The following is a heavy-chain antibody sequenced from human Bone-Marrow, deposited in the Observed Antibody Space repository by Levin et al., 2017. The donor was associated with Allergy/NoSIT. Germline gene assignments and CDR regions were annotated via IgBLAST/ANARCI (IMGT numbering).Heavy chain of an antibody. D-gene: IGHD2/OR15-2a*01. CDR2: MSHSGDT. V-gene: IGHV4-39*01. J-gene: IGHJ2*01. CDR1: GGSIQSNTYF. CDR3: ARQDSFFYRHTHIAHFDL. Sequence: KPSETLSLTCTVSGGSIQSNTYFWGWIRQSPGKGLEWLGSMSHSGDTYSNPSLKSRVTTSVDTSKNQFSLTLTSVTAADTAVYFCARQDSFFYRHTHIAHFDLWGRGSLVTVSS.